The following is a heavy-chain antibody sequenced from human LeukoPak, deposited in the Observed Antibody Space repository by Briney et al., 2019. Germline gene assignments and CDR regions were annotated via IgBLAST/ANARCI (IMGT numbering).Heavy chain of an antibody. CDR1: GYTLTGYY. CDR2: INPNSGGT. Sequence: ASVKVSCKASGYTLTGYYMHWVRQAPGQGLEWMGWINPNSGGTNYAQKFQGRVTMTRDTSISTAYMELSRLRSDDTAVYYCARVDNSRWQLIAEPYFDYWGQGTLVTVSS. CDR3: ARVDNSRWQLIAEPYFDY. D-gene: IGHD2-15*01. V-gene: IGHV1-2*02. J-gene: IGHJ4*02.